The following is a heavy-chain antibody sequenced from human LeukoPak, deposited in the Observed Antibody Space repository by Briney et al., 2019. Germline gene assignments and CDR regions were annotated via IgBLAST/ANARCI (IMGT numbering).Heavy chain of an antibody. CDR1: GFSLDDYA. D-gene: IGHD1-26*01. V-gene: IGHV3-9*01. CDR3: IKDMGFDLLKDAFDL. CDR2: ISWDGRNM. Sequence: PGGSLRLSCAASGFSLDDYAMHWVRQAPGMGLEWVSSISWDGRNMAYAASVKGRFTISRDNAQNSLYLQMNSLKIEDTAFYYCIKDMGFDLLKDAFDLWGQGTLVTVSS. J-gene: IGHJ3*01.